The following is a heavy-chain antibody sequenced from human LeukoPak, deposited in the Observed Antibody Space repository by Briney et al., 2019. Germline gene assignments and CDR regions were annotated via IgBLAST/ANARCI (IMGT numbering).Heavy chain of an antibody. V-gene: IGHV1-69*13. CDR2: IIPIFGTA. CDR3: ARDEEVGYCSSTSCYSD. Sequence: ASVKVSCKASGGTFSSYAISWVRQAPGQGLEWMGGIIPIFGTANYAQKFQGRVTITADESTSTAYMELSSLRSEDTAVYYCARDEEVGYCSSTSCYSDWGQGTLVTVSS. D-gene: IGHD2-2*01. CDR1: GGTFSSYA. J-gene: IGHJ4*02.